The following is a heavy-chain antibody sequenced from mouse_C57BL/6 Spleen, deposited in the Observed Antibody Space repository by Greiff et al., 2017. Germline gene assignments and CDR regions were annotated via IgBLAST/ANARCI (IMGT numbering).Heavy chain of an antibody. CDR1: GFSLSTSGMG. Sequence: QVTLKVCGPGILQSSQTLSLTCSFSGFSLSTSGMGVSWIRQPSGKGLEWLAHIYWDDDKRYNPSLKSRLTISKDTSRNQVFLKITSVDTADTATYYCARRANYYGSSYGLGYYAMDYWGQGTSVTVSS. D-gene: IGHD1-1*01. CDR3: ARRANYYGSSYGLGYYAMDY. V-gene: IGHV8-12*01. CDR2: IYWDDDK. J-gene: IGHJ4*01.